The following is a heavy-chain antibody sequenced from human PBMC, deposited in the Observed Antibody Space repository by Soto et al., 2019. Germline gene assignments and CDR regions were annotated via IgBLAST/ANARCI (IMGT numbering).Heavy chain of an antibody. CDR3: ASQDYGSGPLIDP. D-gene: IGHD3-10*01. CDR2: IKQDGSEK. Sequence: EVQLVESGGGLVQPGGSLRLSCAASGFTFTSYWMTWVRQAPGKGLEWVANIKQDGSEKYYVDSVKGRFTISRDNAKNSLFLQMNSLSAEDTAVYYCASQDYGSGPLIDPWGQGTLVTVSS. CDR1: GFTFTSYW. V-gene: IGHV3-7*03. J-gene: IGHJ5*02.